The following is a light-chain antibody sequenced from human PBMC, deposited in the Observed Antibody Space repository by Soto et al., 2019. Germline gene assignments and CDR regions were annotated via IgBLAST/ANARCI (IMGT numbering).Light chain of an antibody. J-gene: IGLJ1*01. CDR2: NNN. CDR1: RSDIGSNS. Sequence: QSVLTQPPSASGTPGQTVIISCSGSRSDIGSNSVNWYQHLPGTAPKLLIYNNNQRPSGVPDRFSGSKSGTSASLAISGLQSEDEADYYCAAWDDSLTGPVFGTGTQVTVL. V-gene: IGLV1-44*01. CDR3: AAWDDSLTGPV.